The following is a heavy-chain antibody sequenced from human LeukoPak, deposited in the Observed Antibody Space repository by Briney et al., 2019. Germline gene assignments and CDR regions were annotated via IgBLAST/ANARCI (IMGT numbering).Heavy chain of an antibody. Sequence: GGSLRLSCAASGFTFSSYSMNWVRQAPGKGLEWVSSISSSSSYIYYADSVKGRFTISRDNSKNTLYLQMNSLRAEDTAVYYCAKDLGGSYWGQGTLVTVSS. CDR1: GFTFSSYS. CDR2: ISSSSSYI. J-gene: IGHJ4*02. CDR3: AKDLGGSY. V-gene: IGHV3-21*04. D-gene: IGHD5-12*01.